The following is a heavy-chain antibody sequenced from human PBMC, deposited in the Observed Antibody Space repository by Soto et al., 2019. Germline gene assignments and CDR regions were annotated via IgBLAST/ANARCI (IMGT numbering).Heavy chain of an antibody. CDR2: IYFSGST. Sequence: QLQLQESGPGLVKPSETLSLTCTVSGGSISSTSYYWGWIRQPPGKGLEWIGSIYFSGSTYYNPSLKSRVTIFVDTSKNQFSLKMTSVTAADTAVHYCARRGPGRGWFDPWGQGTLVTVSS. J-gene: IGHJ5*02. CDR3: ARRGPGRGWFDP. V-gene: IGHV4-39*01. CDR1: GGSISSTSYY.